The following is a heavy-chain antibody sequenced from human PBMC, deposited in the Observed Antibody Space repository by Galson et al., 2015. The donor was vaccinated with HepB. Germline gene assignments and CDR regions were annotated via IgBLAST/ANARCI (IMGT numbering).Heavy chain of an antibody. CDR2: ISSNGGST. CDR3: VKVAIDYYYGMDV. CDR1: GFTFSSYA. J-gene: IGHJ6*02. Sequence: SLRLSCAASGFTFSSYAMHWVRQAPGKGLGYVSAISSNGGSTYYADSVKGRFTISRDNSKNTLYLQMSSLRAEDTAVYYCVKVAIDYYYGMDVWGQGTTVTVSS. D-gene: IGHD2-2*02. V-gene: IGHV3-64D*06.